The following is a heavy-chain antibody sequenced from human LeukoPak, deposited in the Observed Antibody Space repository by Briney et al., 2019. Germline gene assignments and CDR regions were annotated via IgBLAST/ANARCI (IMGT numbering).Heavy chain of an antibody. CDR3: ARDRDYYDSSGLGYYYMDV. CDR2: ISSSGSTI. Sequence: PGGSLRLSCAASRFTFSSYSMNWVRQAPGKGLEWVSSISSSGSTIYYADSVKGRFTISRDNAKNSLYLQMNSLRAEDTAVYYCARDRDYYDSSGLGYYYMDVWGKGTTVTISS. V-gene: IGHV3-48*04. J-gene: IGHJ6*03. D-gene: IGHD3-22*01. CDR1: RFTFSSYS.